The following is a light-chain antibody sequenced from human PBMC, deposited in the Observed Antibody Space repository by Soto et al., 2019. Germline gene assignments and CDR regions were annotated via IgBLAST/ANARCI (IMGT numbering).Light chain of an antibody. V-gene: IGKV3-15*01. CDR2: GAS. CDR3: QQYNNRPT. J-gene: IGKJ1*01. Sequence: TKNPGTLSLSPGNSATISCXASQSVSSTYLAWYQQKPGQAPRRLIYGASTRATGIPARFSGSCAGTEFLLTISSQQSEDFAVYYCQQYNNRPTCGQGTKVDI. CDR1: QSVSSTY.